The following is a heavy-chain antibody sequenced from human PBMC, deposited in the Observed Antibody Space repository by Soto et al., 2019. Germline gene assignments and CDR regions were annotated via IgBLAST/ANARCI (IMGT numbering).Heavy chain of an antibody. V-gene: IGHV3-15*01. CDR2: IKSKSDGGTT. CDR3: TTEHAVFAVVIVPFDY. Sequence: NPGGSLRLSCAASGFTFSNAWMSWVRQAPGKGLEWVGRIKSKSDGGTTDYAAPVKGRVAISRDDSSNTLYLQMNSLKTEDTAVYYCTTEHAVFAVVIVPFDYWGQGTLVTVSS. J-gene: IGHJ4*02. CDR1: GFTFSNAW. D-gene: IGHD3-3*01.